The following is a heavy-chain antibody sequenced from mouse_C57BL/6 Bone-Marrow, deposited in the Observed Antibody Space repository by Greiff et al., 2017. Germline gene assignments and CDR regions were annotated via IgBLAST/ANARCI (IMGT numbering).Heavy chain of an antibody. V-gene: IGHV2-2*01. Sequence: QVQLKESGPGLVQPSQSLSITCTVSGFSLTSYGVHWVRQSPGKGLEWLGVIWSGGSTDYNAAFISRLSISKDNSKGQVFFKMNSLPADDTAIYYCALTGTYYFDYWGQGTTLTVSS. D-gene: IGHD4-1*01. CDR1: GFSLTSYG. J-gene: IGHJ2*01. CDR2: IWSGGST. CDR3: ALTGTYYFDY.